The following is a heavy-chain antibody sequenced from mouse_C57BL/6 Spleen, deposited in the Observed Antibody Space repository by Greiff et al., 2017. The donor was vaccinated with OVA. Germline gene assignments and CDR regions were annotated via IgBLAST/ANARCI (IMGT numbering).Heavy chain of an antibody. CDR2: IDPSDSET. J-gene: IGHJ4*01. V-gene: IGHV1-52*01. Sequence: QVQLQQPGAELVRPGSSVKLSCKASGYTFTSYWMHWVKQRPIQGLEWIGNIDPSDSETHYNQKFKDKATLTVDKSSSTAYMQLSSLTSDDSAVYYGAKWYNYPDYYAMDYWGQGTSVTVSS. CDR3: AKWYNYPDYYAMDY. CDR1: GYTFTSYW. D-gene: IGHD1-3*01.